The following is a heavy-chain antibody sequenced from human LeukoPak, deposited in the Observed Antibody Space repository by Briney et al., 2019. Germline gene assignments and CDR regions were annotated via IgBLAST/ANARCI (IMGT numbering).Heavy chain of an antibody. D-gene: IGHD3-9*01. J-gene: IGHJ4*02. CDR2: IYYTGST. V-gene: IGHV4-39*01. CDR3: ARHQLTDWSPAVDY. Sequence: PSETLSLTCTVSGGSISSSSYYWGWIRQPPGKGLEWIGSIYYTGSTYYNPSLKCRVTISVDMSKNQFSLRLTSVTAADTAVYYCARHQLTDWSPAVDYWGQGTLVTVSS. CDR1: GGSISSSSYY.